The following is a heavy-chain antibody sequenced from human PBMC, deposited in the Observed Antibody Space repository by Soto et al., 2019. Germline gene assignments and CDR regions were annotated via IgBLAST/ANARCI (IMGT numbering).Heavy chain of an antibody. CDR2: ISSSSSYT. Sequence: PGGSLRLCCAASGFTFSDYYMSWIRQAPGKGLEWVSYISSSSSYTNYADSVKGRFTISRDNAKNSLYLQMNSLRAEDTAVYYCARDLEDYYGSGSYQRTFDYWGQGTLVTVSS. D-gene: IGHD3-10*01. J-gene: IGHJ4*02. CDR1: GFTFSDYY. CDR3: ARDLEDYYGSGSYQRTFDY. V-gene: IGHV3-11*06.